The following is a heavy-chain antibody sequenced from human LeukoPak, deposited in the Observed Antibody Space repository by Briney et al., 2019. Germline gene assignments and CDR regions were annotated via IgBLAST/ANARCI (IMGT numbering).Heavy chain of an antibody. J-gene: IGHJ4*02. CDR2: IYYSGST. V-gene: IGHV4-39*07. CDR1: GGSISSSSYY. CDR3: ARVGTGYNSSWYHFDY. D-gene: IGHD6-13*01. Sequence: PSETLSLTCTVSGGSISSSSYYWGWIRQPPGKGLEWIGSIYYSGSTYYNPSLKSRVTISVDTSKNQFSLKLSSVTAADTAVYYCARVGTGYNSSWYHFDYWGQGTLVTVSS.